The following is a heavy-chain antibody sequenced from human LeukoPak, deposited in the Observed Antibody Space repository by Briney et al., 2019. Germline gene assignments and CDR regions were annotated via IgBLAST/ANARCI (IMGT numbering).Heavy chain of an antibody. Sequence: GGSLRLSCAASGFTFSSYSMNWVRQAPGKGLEWVSSISSSSSYIYYADSVKGRFTISRDNSKNTLYLQMKSLRAEDTAVYYCAKDGGSGYYSQYYFDYWGQGTLVTVSS. J-gene: IGHJ4*02. CDR3: AKDGGSGYYSQYYFDY. CDR1: GFTFSSYS. V-gene: IGHV3-21*01. D-gene: IGHD3-22*01. CDR2: ISSSSSYI.